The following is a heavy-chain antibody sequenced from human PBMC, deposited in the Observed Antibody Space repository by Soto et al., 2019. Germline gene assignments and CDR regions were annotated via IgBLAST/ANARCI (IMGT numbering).Heavy chain of an antibody. D-gene: IGHD6-6*01. V-gene: IGHV1-2*02. CDR3: AKDLTRQRVYCLGP. J-gene: IGHJ5*02. Sequence: ASVKVSCKASGFSFTGYYIHWLRQAPGQGLEWMGWINAHSGGTEYAQKFQGRVTLTRDTSIATAYLTLTSLTSDDTALYYCAKDLTRQRVYCLGPWGEGTQVTVS. CDR1: GFSFTGYY. CDR2: INAHSGGT.